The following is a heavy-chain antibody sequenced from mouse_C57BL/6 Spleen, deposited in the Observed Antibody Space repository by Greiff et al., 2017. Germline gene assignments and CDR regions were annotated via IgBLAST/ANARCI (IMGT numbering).Heavy chain of an antibody. Sequence: EVKLQESGPGMVKPSQSLSLTCTVTGYSITSGYDWHWIRHFPGNKLEWMGYISYSGSTNYNPSLKSRISITHDTSKNHFFLKLNSPTTEDTATYYCARGGSSYVDYFDYWGQGTTLTVSS. CDR3: ARGGSSYVDYFDY. D-gene: IGHD1-1*01. V-gene: IGHV3-1*01. CDR1: GYSITSGYD. CDR2: ISYSGST. J-gene: IGHJ2*01.